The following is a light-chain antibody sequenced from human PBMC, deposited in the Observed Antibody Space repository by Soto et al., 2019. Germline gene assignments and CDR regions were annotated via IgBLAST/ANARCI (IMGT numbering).Light chain of an antibody. Sequence: QSALTQPASVSGSPGQSSTISCTGTSSDVGGYNYVSWYQQHPGKAPKRMIYEVSSRPSGVSNRFSGSKSGNTASLTISGLQAEDEADYYCSSYTDSDTGVFGGGTKLTVL. J-gene: IGLJ2*01. CDR2: EVS. V-gene: IGLV2-14*01. CDR1: SSDVGGYNY. CDR3: SSYTDSDTGV.